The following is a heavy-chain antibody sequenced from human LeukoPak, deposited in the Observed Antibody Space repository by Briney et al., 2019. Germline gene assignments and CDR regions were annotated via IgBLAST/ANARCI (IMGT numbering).Heavy chain of an antibody. CDR1: GGSISSYY. CDR2: IYYSGST. CDR3: ARETRYCSGGSCYEPFDY. V-gene: IGHV4-59*01. D-gene: IGHD2-15*01. Sequence: SEPLSLTCTVSGGSISSYYWSWIRQPPGKGLEWIGYIYYSGSTNYNPSLKSRVTISVDTSKNQFSLKVSSVTAADTAVYYCARETRYCSGGSCYEPFDYWGQGTLVTVSS. J-gene: IGHJ4*02.